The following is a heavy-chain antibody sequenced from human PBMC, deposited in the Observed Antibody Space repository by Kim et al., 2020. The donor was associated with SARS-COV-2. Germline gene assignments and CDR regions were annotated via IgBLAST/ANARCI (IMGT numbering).Heavy chain of an antibody. CDR2: ST. V-gene: IGHV4-39*01. CDR3: ARHSTVAGDY. D-gene: IGHD6-19*01. Sequence: STSSNPSLRGRITISVDTSKNQFSLKLSSVTAADTAVYYCARHSTVAGDYWGQGTLVTVSS. J-gene: IGHJ4*02.